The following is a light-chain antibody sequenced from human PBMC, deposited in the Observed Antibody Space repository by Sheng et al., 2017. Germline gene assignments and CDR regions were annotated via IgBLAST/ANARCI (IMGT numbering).Light chain of an antibody. CDR2: NTS. V-gene: IGKV3-11*01. J-gene: IGKJ4*01. CDR1: QSVSGY. Sequence: EIVLTQSPVTLSLSPGERATLSCRASQSVSGYLAWYQQKLGQAPRLLIYNTSKRATGVPARFSGGGSGTDFTLTISSLQSEDFAVYYCHQYSNWRPLTFGGGTKVEIK. CDR3: HQYSNWRPLT.